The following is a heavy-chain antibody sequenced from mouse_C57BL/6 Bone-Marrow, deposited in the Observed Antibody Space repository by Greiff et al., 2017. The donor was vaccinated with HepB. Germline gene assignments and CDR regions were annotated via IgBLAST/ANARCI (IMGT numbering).Heavy chain of an antibody. V-gene: IGHV5-6*02. J-gene: IGHJ2*01. Sequence: EVMLVESGGDLVKPGGSLKLSCAASGFTFSSYGMSWVRQTPDKRLEWVATISSGGSYTYYPDSVKGRFTISRDNAKNTLYLQMSSLKSEDTAMYYCARRGCGDYWGQGTTLTVSS. CDR2: ISSGGSYT. CDR1: GFTFSSYG. CDR3: ARRGCGDY.